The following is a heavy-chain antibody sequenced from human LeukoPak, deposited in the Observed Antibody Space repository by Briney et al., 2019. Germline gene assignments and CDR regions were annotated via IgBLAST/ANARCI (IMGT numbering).Heavy chain of an antibody. CDR2: IDPSDSYT. Sequence: GVSLKISCTTSGYNFPSYWITWVRQVPGKGLQRMGAIDPSDSYTNYSPSFQGHVTISVDKSISTAYLQWSSLKASDTAMYYCARLSPAPDYWGQGTLVTVSS. CDR1: GYNFPSYW. J-gene: IGHJ4*02. D-gene: IGHD2/OR15-2a*01. V-gene: IGHV5-10-1*01. CDR3: ARLSPAPDY.